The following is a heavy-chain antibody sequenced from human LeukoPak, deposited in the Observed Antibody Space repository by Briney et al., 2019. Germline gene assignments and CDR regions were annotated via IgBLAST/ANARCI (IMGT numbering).Heavy chain of an antibody. Sequence: SETLSLTCAVYGGSFSNYYWSWMRQPPGKGLEWIGYIYYSGTTNYNPSLKSRVTISVDMSKNQFSLKLRSVTAADTAVYYCAREVAGTWYFDLWGRGTLVTVSS. CDR3: AREVAGTWYFDL. CDR1: GGSFSNYY. D-gene: IGHD6-19*01. CDR2: IYYSGTT. V-gene: IGHV4-59*12. J-gene: IGHJ2*01.